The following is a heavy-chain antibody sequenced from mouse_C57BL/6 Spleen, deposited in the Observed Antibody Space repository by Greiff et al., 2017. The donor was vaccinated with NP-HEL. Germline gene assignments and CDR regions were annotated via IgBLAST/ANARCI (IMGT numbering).Heavy chain of an antibody. J-gene: IGHJ3*01. CDR2: ISSGGDYI. CDR1: GFTFSSYA. D-gene: IGHD1-1*01. Sequence: EVKLQESGEGLVKPGGSLKLSCAASGFTFSSYAMSWVRQTPEKRLEWVAYISSGGDYIYYADTVKGRFTISRDNARNTLYLQMSSLKAEDTAMYYCTRADYYGSLFAYWGQGTLVTVSA. CDR3: TRADYYGSLFAY. V-gene: IGHV5-9-1*02.